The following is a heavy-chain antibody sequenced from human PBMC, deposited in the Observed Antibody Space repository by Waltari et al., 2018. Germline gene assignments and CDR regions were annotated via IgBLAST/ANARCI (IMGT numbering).Heavy chain of an antibody. CDR3: ARHWKKSGYRFDP. CDR1: GGSLSRRCYY. V-gene: IGHV4-39*01. J-gene: IGHJ5*02. Sequence: QLQLQESGPGLVKPSETLSLTCTVSGGSLSRRCYYWGWIRPSPGTGREWIGGFYYCGGTYYNPTLKSRVTISGDTSKNQFSLKLSSVTAADTAVYYCARHWKKSGYRFDPWGQGTLVTVSS. CDR2: FYYCGGT. D-gene: IGHD5-12*01.